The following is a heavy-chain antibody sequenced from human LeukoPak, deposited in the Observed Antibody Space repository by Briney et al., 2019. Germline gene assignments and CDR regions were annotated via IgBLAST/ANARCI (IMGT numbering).Heavy chain of an antibody. CDR1: GGSISSYY. CDR2: IYGSGST. D-gene: IGHD1-1*01. J-gene: IGHJ5*02. CDR3: ARGGTSGTHLNWFDP. Sequence: SETLSLTCTVSGGSISSYYWSWIRQPPGKGLEWIGHIYGSGSTNYNPFLKSRVTLSVDTSKNQFSLKLSSVTAADTAVYYCARGGTSGTHLNWFDPWGQGTLVTVSS. V-gene: IGHV4-59*01.